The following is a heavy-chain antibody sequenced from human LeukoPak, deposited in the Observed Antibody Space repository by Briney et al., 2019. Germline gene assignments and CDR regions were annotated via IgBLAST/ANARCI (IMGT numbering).Heavy chain of an antibody. J-gene: IGHJ4*02. D-gene: IGHD6-25*01. Sequence: AGGSLRLSCAASGFTVSSNYMSWVRQAPGKGLEWVSVIYSGGSTYYADSVKGRFTISRDNSKNTQYLQMNSLRAEDTAVYYCALSAPDYYFDYWGQGTLVTVSS. CDR1: GFTVSSNY. CDR3: ALSAPDYYFDY. V-gene: IGHV3-66*02. CDR2: IYSGGST.